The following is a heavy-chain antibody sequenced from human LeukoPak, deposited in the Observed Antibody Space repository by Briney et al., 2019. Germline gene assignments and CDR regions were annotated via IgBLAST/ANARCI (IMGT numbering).Heavy chain of an antibody. CDR1: GFTFSSYG. CDR2: IRYDGSNK. J-gene: IGHJ4*02. Sequence: GSLRLSCAASGFTFSSYGMHWVRQAPGKGLEWVAFIRYDGSNKYYADSVKGRFTISRDNSKNTLYLQMNSLRAEDTAVYYCAKDPSPKYCSSTSCPHMGSYFDYWGQGTLVTVSS. D-gene: IGHD2-2*01. V-gene: IGHV3-30*02. CDR3: AKDPSPKYCSSTSCPHMGSYFDY.